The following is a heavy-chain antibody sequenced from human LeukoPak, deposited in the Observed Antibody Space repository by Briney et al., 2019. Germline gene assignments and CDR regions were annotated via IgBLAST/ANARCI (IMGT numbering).Heavy chain of an antibody. CDR2: IYYSGST. CDR1: GGSISSYY. Sequence: SETLSLTCTVSGGSISSYYWSWIRQPPAKGLEWIGYIYYSGSTNYSPSLKSRVTISVDTSKNQSSLKLSSVTAADTAAYYCARRGGTRYSSSWEIDYWGQGTLVAVSS. CDR3: ARRGGTRYSSSWEIDY. D-gene: IGHD6-13*01. J-gene: IGHJ4*02. V-gene: IGHV4-59*01.